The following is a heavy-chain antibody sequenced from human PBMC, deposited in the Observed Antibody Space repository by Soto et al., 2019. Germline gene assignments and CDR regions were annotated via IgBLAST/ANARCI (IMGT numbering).Heavy chain of an antibody. CDR2: IYYSGST. V-gene: IGHV4-31*03. D-gene: IGHD3-10*01. J-gene: IGHJ5*02. CDR3: ARGVVLLWFGELPNWFDP. Sequence: TSETLSLTCIVSGGSISSGGYYWSWIRQHPGKGLEWIGYIYYSGSTYYNPSLKSRVTISVDTSKNQFSLKLSSVTAADTAVYYCARGVVLLWFGELPNWFDPWGQGTLVTVSS. CDR1: GGSISSGGYY.